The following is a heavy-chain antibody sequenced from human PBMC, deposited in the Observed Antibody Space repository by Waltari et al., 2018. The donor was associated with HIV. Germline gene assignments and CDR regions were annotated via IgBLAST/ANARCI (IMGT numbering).Heavy chain of an antibody. J-gene: IGHJ4*02. CDR1: VFTFINYW. V-gene: IGHV3-7*01. CDR2: INEDGSEK. Sequence: EVQLVESGGGLVQPGGSLRLSCAASVFTFINYWMCWVRQGPGGGLEWVANINEDGSEKYYVDSVKGRFAISRDNAKSSVFLQMNSLRGEDTAMYYCARDGSFGYGADYWGQGTLVTVSS. CDR3: ARDGSFGYGADY. D-gene: IGHD4-17*01.